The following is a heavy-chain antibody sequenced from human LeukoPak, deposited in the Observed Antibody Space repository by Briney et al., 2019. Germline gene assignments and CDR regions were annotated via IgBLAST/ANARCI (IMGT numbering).Heavy chain of an antibody. J-gene: IGHJ6*02. D-gene: IGHD1-26*01. V-gene: IGHV1-46*01. CDR1: GYTFTSYY. CDR2: INPSGGST. CDR3: ARDSGSYGPSYYYYYGMDV. Sequence: ASVKVSCKASGYTFTSYYMHWVRQAPGQGLEWMGIINPSGGSTSYAQKFQGRVTMTRDTSTSTVYMELSSLRSEDTAVYYCARDSGSYGPSYYYYYGMDVWGQGTTVTVSS.